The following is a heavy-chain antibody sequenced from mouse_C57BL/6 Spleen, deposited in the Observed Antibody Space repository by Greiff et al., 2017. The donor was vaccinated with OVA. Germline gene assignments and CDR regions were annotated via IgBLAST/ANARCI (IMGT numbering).Heavy chain of an antibody. CDR1: GYSFTDYN. J-gene: IGHJ1*03. V-gene: IGHV1-39*01. D-gene: IGHD2-3*01. Sequence: EVQLQQSGPELVKPGASVKISCKASGYSFTDYNMNWVKQSNGKSLEWIGVINPNAGTTSYNQKFKGKATLTVDQSSSTAYMQLNSLTSEDSAVYYFASEEIYDGYFWYFDVWGTGTTVTVSS. CDR2: INPNAGTT. CDR3: ASEEIYDGYFWYFDV.